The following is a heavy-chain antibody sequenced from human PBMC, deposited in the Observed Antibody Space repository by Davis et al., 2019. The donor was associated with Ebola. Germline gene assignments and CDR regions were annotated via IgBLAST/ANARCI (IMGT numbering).Heavy chain of an antibody. CDR1: GGSISSSNW. CDR2: INHSGST. Sequence: MPSETLSLTCAVSGGSISSSNWWRWVRQPPGKGLEWIGEINHSGSTNYNPSLKSRVTISVDTSKNQFSLKLNSVTAADTAVFYCARSNYGSGSYDSWGQGALVTVSS. V-gene: IGHV4-4*02. D-gene: IGHD3-10*01. J-gene: IGHJ5*01. CDR3: ARSNYGSGSYDS.